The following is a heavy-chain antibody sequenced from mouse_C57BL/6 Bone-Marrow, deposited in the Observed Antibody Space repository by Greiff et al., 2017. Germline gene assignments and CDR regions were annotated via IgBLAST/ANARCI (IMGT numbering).Heavy chain of an antibody. Sequence: QVQLQQSGAELVRPGTSVKMSCKASGYTFTSYWMHWVKQRPGQGLEWIGMIHPNSGSTNYNEKFKSKATLTVYKSSSTAYMQLSSLTSEDSAVYYCARWGDYWGQGTSVTVSS. V-gene: IGHV1-64*01. CDR1: GYTFTSYW. J-gene: IGHJ4*01. CDR2: IHPNSGST. CDR3: ARWGDY.